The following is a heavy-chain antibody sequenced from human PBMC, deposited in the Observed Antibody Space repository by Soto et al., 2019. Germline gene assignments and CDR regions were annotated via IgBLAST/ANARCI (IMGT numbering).Heavy chain of an antibody. J-gene: IGHJ4*02. Sequence: QVQLQESGPGLVKPSQTLSLTCTVSGGSISSGGYYWSWIRQHPGKGLEWIGYIYYSGSTYYNPSLKSRVTISVDTSKNQFSLKLSSVTAADTAVYYCAREANLNAAAGVFDYWGQGTLVTVSS. CDR1: GGSISSGGYY. CDR2: IYYSGST. D-gene: IGHD6-13*01. V-gene: IGHV4-31*03. CDR3: AREANLNAAAGVFDY.